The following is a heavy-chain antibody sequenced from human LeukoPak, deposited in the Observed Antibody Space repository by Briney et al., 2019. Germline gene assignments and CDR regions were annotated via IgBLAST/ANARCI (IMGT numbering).Heavy chain of an antibody. J-gene: IGHJ4*02. Sequence: GGSLRLSCAASGFTFSSYAMSWVRQAPGKGLEWVSAISGSGGSTYYADSVKGRFTISRDNSKNTLYLQMNSLRAEDTAVYSCAKEVYYYDSSGYYYYWGQGTLVTVSS. CDR2: ISGSGGST. CDR3: AKEVYYYDSSGYYYY. D-gene: IGHD3-22*01. V-gene: IGHV3-23*01. CDR1: GFTFSSYA.